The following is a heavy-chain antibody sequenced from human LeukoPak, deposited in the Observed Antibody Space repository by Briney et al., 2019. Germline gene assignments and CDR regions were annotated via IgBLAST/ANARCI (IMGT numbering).Heavy chain of an antibody. CDR3: ARLAPNYYGSGSSYRYFDY. CDR2: IGFAGDT. J-gene: IGHJ4*02. Sequence: PGGSLRLSCAASGFTFSSYDMHWVRQATGKGLEWVSAIGFAGDTYYAGSVKGRFTISRENAKKSLYLQMNSLRAEDTAVYYCARLAPNYYGSGSSYRYFDYWGQGTLVTVSS. CDR1: GFTFSSYD. V-gene: IGHV3-13*04. D-gene: IGHD3-10*01.